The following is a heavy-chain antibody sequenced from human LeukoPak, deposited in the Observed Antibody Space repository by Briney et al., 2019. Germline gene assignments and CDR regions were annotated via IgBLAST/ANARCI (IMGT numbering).Heavy chain of an antibody. CDR1: GFTFSDFW. Sequence: GGSLRLSCVVSGFTFSDFWISWVRQAPGKGLEWVANINRDGSDIYYVDSVKGRFTISRDNAKNSLYLHMNSLRAEGTAVYYCVTHRNRGGSYWGQGTLVTVSS. CDR3: VTHRNRGGSY. D-gene: IGHD3-16*01. V-gene: IGHV3-7*01. J-gene: IGHJ4*02. CDR2: INRDGSDI.